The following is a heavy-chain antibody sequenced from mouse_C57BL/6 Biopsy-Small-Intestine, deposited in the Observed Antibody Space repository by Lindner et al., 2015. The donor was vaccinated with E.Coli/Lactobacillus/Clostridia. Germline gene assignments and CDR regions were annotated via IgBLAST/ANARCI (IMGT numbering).Heavy chain of an antibody. J-gene: IGHJ4*01. D-gene: IGHD2-2*01. Sequence: VQLQESGPELVKPGASVKISCKASGYSFTSYYIHWVKQRPGQGLEWTGWIYPGSGNTKYNEKFKGKATLTADTSSSTAYMQLSSLTSEDSAVYYCARETMVTYAMDYWGQGTSVTVSS. V-gene: IGHV1-66*01. CDR2: IYPGSGNT. CDR3: ARETMVTYAMDY. CDR1: GYSFTSYY.